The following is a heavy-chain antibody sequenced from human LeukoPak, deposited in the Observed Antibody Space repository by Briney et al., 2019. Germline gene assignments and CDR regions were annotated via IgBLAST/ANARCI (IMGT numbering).Heavy chain of an antibody. CDR3: ARSQQLGHYFDY. V-gene: IGHV3-33*08. D-gene: IGHD6-13*01. CDR2: IWYDGSNK. CDR1: GFTFSSYW. Sequence: GGSLRLSCAASGFTFSSYWMSWVRQAPGKGLEWVAVIWYDGSNKYYADSVKGRFTISRDNSKNTLYLQMNSLRAEDTAVYYCARSQQLGHYFDYWGQGTLVTVSS. J-gene: IGHJ4*02.